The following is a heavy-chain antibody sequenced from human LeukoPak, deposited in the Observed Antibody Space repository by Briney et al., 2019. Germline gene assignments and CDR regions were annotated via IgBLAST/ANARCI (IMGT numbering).Heavy chain of an antibody. V-gene: IGHV4-39*07. D-gene: IGHD2-21*01. J-gene: IGHJ3*02. Sequence: SETLSLTRTVSGGSISSSSYYWGWIRQPPGKGLEWIGSIYYSGSTYYNPSLKSRVTISVDTSKNQFSLKLSSVTAADTAVYYCARSYCGGDCYRSLDAFDIWGQGTMVTVSS. CDR2: IYYSGST. CDR1: GGSISSSSYY. CDR3: ARSYCGGDCYRSLDAFDI.